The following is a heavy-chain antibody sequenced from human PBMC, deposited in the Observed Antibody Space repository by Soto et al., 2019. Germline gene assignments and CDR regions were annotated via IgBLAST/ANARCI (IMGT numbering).Heavy chain of an antibody. J-gene: IGHJ4*02. CDR2: INSYNGVT. Sequence: QVQLVQSGAEVKKPGASVKVSCKASGYTFTDYGITWVRQAPGQGLQWMGWINSYNGVTNNAHSFQGRGSMTTDTSTSTAYLELSSLRSDATAVYYCARARYNRGSFDYWGQGSLVTVSS. CDR3: ARARYNRGSFDY. CDR1: GYTFTDYG. V-gene: IGHV1-18*01. D-gene: IGHD1-1*01.